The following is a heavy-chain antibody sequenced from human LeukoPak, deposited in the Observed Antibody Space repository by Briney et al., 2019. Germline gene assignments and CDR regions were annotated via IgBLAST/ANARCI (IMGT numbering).Heavy chain of an antibody. CDR1: GYTFTSYG. J-gene: IGHJ4*02. D-gene: IGHD5-24*01. CDR2: IRVYNGDT. V-gene: IGHV1-18*01. Sequence: ASVKVSCKPSGYTFTSYGISGVRQAPGQGLEWMGWIRVYNGDTNYAQKFKGRVTMTTDTSINTAYMELRSLGSDDTAVYYCARGGSRVTTINILDYWGQGTLVTVSS. CDR3: ARGGSRVTTINILDY.